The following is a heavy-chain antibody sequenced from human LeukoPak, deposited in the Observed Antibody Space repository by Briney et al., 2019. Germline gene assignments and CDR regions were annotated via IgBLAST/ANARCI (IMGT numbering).Heavy chain of an antibody. CDR1: GGSVSSGSYY. V-gene: IGHV4-61*01. CDR2: IYYSGST. D-gene: IGHD3-3*01. J-gene: IGHJ6*02. CDR3: AGEKARITIFGVVYYYGMDV. Sequence: PSETLSLTCTVSGGSVSSGSYYWSWIRQPPGKGLEWIGYIYYSGSTNYNPSLKSRVTISVDTSKNQFSLKLSSVTAADTAVYYCAGEKARITIFGVVYYYGMDVWGQGTTVTVSS.